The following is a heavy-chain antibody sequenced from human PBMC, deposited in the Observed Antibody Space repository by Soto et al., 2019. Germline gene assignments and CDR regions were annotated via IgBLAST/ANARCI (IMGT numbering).Heavy chain of an antibody. CDR3: AKGILSDYYGSGTYDY. D-gene: IGHD3-10*01. CDR1: GFTFSDYA. Sequence: GGSLRLSCAASGFTFSDYAMTWVRQAPGKGLEWVSVITGSGGKTFYADYVKGRFSISRDNSKNTVYLEINSLRAEDTAVYYCAKGILSDYYGSGTYDYWGQGTLVTVSS. J-gene: IGHJ4*02. CDR2: ITGSGGKT. V-gene: IGHV3-23*01.